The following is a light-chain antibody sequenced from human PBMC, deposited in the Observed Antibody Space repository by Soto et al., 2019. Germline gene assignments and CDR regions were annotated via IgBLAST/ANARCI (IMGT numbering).Light chain of an antibody. CDR3: QQSNSFPVT. CDR1: QGVGTW. CDR2: GVS. Sequence: DVQMTQSPSSVSASVGDRVTITCRASQGVGTWLAWYQQKPGKAPKLLIYGVSSLQSGVPSRFSGNGSGTYFTLTINSLQPDDFATYSCQQSNSFPVTYGPGTKVDI. J-gene: IGKJ3*01. V-gene: IGKV1D-12*01.